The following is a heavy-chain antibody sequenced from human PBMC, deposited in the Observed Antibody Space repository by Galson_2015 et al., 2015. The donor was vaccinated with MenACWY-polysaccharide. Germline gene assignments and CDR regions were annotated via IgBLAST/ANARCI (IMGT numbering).Heavy chain of an antibody. V-gene: IGHV4-39*07. CDR1: GGSISRSSHF. Sequence: ETLSLTCPVSGGSISRSSHFWGWIRQPPGKGLEWIGTVSSGGSTYYEPSLKSRATISVDTSKNQFSLNLNSVTAADTAVYYCARAGRTDTVVVGYGWGLDYWGQGALVTVSS. CDR3: ARAGRTDTVVVGYGWGLDY. J-gene: IGHJ4*02. D-gene: IGHD2-15*01. CDR2: VSSGGST.